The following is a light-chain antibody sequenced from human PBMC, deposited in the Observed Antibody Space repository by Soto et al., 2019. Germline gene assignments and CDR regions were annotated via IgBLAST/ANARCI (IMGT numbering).Light chain of an antibody. V-gene: IGKV1-27*01. J-gene: IGKJ1*01. CDR2: AAS. Sequence: DIQMTQSPSSLSASVGDRVTITCRASQGISNYLAWYQQKPGKVPKLLIYAASTLQSGVPSRFSGSGSGTDFTLTISSLQPEDVATYYCQKYNSAQGWTFGQGTKVEIK. CDR1: QGISNY. CDR3: QKYNSAQGWT.